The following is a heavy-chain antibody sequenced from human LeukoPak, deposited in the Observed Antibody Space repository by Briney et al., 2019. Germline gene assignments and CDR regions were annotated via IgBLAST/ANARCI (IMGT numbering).Heavy chain of an antibody. CDR3: VKCISSTSCYGAFDI. V-gene: IGHV3-23*01. CDR2: ISGSGGST. Sequence: PGGSLRLSCAASGFTFSSYAMSWVRQAPGKGLEWVSAISGSGGSTYYADSVKGRFTISRDNSKNTLYLQMNSLRAEDTAVYYCVKCISSTSCYGAFDIWGQGTMVTVSS. CDR1: GFTFSSYA. J-gene: IGHJ3*02. D-gene: IGHD2-2*01.